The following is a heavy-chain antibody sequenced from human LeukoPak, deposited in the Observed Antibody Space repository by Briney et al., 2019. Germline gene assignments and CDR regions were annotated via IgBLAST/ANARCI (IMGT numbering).Heavy chain of an antibody. D-gene: IGHD2-2*01. J-gene: IGHJ4*02. V-gene: IGHV3-23*01. CDR2: ISSSATYT. Sequence: GESLKISCTASGFTFSTYSMNWVRQAPGKGLEWVAGISSSATYTYYADSVKGRFTISRDNSKNTLYLQMKSLRAEDTAIYYCAKRPLKTHHVPATALPFDYWGQGTLVTVSS. CDR3: AKRPLKTHHVPATALPFDY. CDR1: GFTFSTYS.